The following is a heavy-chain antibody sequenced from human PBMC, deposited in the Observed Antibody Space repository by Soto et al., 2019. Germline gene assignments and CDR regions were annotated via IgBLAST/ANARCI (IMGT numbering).Heavy chain of an antibody. Sequence: QVQLVESGGGVVRPGGSLRLSCTATGFSFRTHGMHWVRQAPGKGLEWVAVIVNDGSEQGHADSVEGRFTISRDNDRNILYLQMNNLRAEDTARYYCASDDLFDDSGLDHWGQGTRVNVSS. CDR3: ASDDLFDDSGLDH. J-gene: IGHJ4*02. CDR1: GFSFRTHG. D-gene: IGHD6-25*01. CDR2: IVNDGSEQ. V-gene: IGHV3-33*01.